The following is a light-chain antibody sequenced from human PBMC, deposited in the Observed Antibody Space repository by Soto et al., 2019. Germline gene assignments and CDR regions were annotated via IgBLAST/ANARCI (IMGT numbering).Light chain of an antibody. CDR2: LNSDGRH. J-gene: IGLJ2*01. Sequence: QLVLTQSPSASASLGASVKLTCTLSRGHSSYAIAWHQQQPEKGPRYLMKLNSDGRHSKGDGIPDRFSGSSSGAERYLTISSLQSEDEADYYCQTWGTGIHVVFGGGTKLTVL. V-gene: IGLV4-69*01. CDR3: QTWGTGIHVV. CDR1: RGHSSYA.